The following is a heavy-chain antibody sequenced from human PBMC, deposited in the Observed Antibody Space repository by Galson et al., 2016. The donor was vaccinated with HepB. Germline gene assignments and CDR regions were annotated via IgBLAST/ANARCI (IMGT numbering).Heavy chain of an antibody. CDR3: ARDAYDGAARPDYFDY. J-gene: IGHJ4*02. CDR2: IKHDGSEK. V-gene: IGHV3-7*01. CDR1: GFIFSGYW. D-gene: IGHD6-6*01. Sequence: SLRLSCAASGFIFSGYWLSWVRQAPGKGLEWVANIKHDGSEKYYVDSVKGRFTISRHNAKDSLYLQMNSLRAEDTAIYYCARDAYDGAARPDYFDYWGRGTLVTVSS.